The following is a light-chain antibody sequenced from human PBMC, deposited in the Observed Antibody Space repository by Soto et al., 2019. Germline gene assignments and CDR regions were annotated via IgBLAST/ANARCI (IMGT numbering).Light chain of an antibody. CDR1: QNIRNL. CDR2: DAS. CDR3: QQYYTYST. V-gene: IGKV1-5*01. J-gene: IGKJ5*01. Sequence: DIRLTQSPSTLSAAVVDSVTITCRASQNIRNLLAWYQQKPGKAPKPLIFDASTLKTGVPSRFGGSGSGAEFNFTITGLQPDDFATYFCQQYYTYSTFGQGTRLEI.